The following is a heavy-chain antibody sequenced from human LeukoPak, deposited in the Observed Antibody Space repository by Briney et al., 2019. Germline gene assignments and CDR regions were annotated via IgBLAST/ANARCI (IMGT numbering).Heavy chain of an antibody. D-gene: IGHD1-1*01. CDR3: ARRNGPFDY. CDR1: SGSIRRTDYY. Sequence: KPSETLSLTCTVSSGSIRRTDYYWGWIRQPPGKGLEWIGSVYYTGSTYYNSSLKSRVTISVDRSKNQFSLKLSSVTAADTAVYYCARRNGPFDYWGQGTLVTVSS. CDR2: VYYTGST. V-gene: IGHV4-39*07. J-gene: IGHJ4*02.